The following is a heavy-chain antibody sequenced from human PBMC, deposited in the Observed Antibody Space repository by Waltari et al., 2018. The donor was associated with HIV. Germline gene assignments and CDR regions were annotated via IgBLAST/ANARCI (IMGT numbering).Heavy chain of an antibody. Sequence: QVQLQESGPGLVKPSETLSLTCAVSGYSISRGYYWGWIRHPPGKGLEWIGSIYHSGSTYYNPSLKRRVTISVDTAKNQFSLKLSSVTAADTAVYYCARISGAYGGNRYPDLWGRGTLVTVSS. V-gene: IGHV4-38-2*01. D-gene: IGHD2-15*01. CDR3: ARISGAYGGNRYPDL. CDR2: IYHSGST. J-gene: IGHJ2*01. CDR1: GYSISRGYY.